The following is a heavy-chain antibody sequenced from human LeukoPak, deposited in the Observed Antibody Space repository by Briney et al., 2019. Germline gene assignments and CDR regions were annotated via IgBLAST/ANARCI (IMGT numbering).Heavy chain of an antibody. V-gene: IGHV4-59*01. CDR3: ATSRGTTMPSSAYFDL. CDR1: GGSISSYY. D-gene: IGHD3-10*01. CDR2: IYYSGST. J-gene: IGHJ2*01. Sequence: PSETLSLTCTVSGGSISSYYWSWIRQPPGKGLEWIGYIYYSGSTNYNPSLKSRVTISVDTSKNQFSLTLSSVTAADTAVYYCATSRGTTMPSSAYFDLWGRGTLVTVSS.